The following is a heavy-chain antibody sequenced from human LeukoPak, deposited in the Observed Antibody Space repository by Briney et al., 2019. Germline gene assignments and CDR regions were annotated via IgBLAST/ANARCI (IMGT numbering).Heavy chain of an antibody. CDR2: NYYSGST. CDR1: GGSIRRSSYY. V-gene: IGHV4-61*05. J-gene: IGHJ4*02. CDR3: ARHGGDWVFDY. Sequence: PSETLSLTCTVSGGSIRRSSYYWSWIRQPPGKGLEWIGYNYYSGSTKSNPSLKSRVTISVDTSKNQFSLKLSSVTAADTAVYYCARHGGDWVFDYWGQGTLVTVSS. D-gene: IGHD2-21*02.